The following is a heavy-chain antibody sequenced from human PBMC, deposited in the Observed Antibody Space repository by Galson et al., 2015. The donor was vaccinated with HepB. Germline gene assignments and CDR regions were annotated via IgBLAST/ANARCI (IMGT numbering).Heavy chain of an antibody. CDR1: GFTFSSYD. V-gene: IGHV3-13*05. CDR2: IGTAGDP. J-gene: IGHJ3*02. D-gene: IGHD3-22*01. CDR3: ARGGYYDSSGYQDAFDI. Sequence: FLRLSCAASGFTFSSYDMHWARQATGKGLEWVSAIGTAGDPYYPGSVKGRFTISRENAKNSLYLQMNSLRAGDTAVYYCARGGYYDSSGYQDAFDIWGQGTMVTVSS.